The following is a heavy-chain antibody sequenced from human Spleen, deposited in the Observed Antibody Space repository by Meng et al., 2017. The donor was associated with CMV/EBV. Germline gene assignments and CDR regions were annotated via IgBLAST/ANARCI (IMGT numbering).Heavy chain of an antibody. D-gene: IGHD1-26*01. CDR2: INHSGST. J-gene: IGHJ4*02. V-gene: IGHV4-34*01. Sequence: VQRQQWGAGLVKPSETLSLSCAVYGGSFSGYYWSWICQPPGKGLEWSGEINHSGSTNYNPSLKSRGTISVDTSKNQFSLKLSSVTAADTAVYYCARGKRVGAYFDYWGQGTLVTVSS. CDR1: GGSFSGYY. CDR3: ARGKRVGAYFDY.